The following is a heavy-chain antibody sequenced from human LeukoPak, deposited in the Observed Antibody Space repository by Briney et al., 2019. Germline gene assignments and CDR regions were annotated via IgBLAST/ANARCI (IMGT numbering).Heavy chain of an antibody. D-gene: IGHD3-9*01. CDR2: INHSGST. CDR3: ARGREYYDILTGYYQDWFDP. Sequence: GSLRLSCAASGFTFSNYWMHWIRQPPGKGLEWIGEINHSGSTNYNPSLKSRVTISVDTSKNQFSLKLSSVTAADTAVYYCARGREYYDILTGYYQDWFDPWGQGTLVTVSS. J-gene: IGHJ5*02. V-gene: IGHV4-34*01. CDR1: GFTFSNYW.